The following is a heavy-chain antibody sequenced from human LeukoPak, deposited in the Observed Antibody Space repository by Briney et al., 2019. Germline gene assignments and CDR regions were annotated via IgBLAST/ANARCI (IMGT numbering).Heavy chain of an antibody. CDR2: VYDSGST. D-gene: IGHD2-15*01. CDR1: GASIRSGDYY. Sequence: PSETLSLTCTVSGASIRSGDYYWSWIRQPPGKGLEWIGYVYDSGSTYYNPSLKSRITISVDTSENRFSLKLSSVTATDTAVYYCARDCSGGSCYGAFDIWGQGTMVTVSS. CDR3: ARDCSGGSCYGAFDI. J-gene: IGHJ3*02. V-gene: IGHV4-30-4*01.